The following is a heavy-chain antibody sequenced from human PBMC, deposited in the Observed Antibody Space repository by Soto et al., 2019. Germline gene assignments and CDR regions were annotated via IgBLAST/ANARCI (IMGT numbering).Heavy chain of an antibody. CDR3: AKDGAMVTTRNWYFDL. CDR1: GDSVTSHY. D-gene: IGHD4-17*01. CDR2: MHYTGFS. Sequence: SETLSLTCSFSGDSVTSHYLTWIRQSPEKGLEWIGYMHYTGFSHYNPSLKSRLTISVDTSKNQFTLQLTSVTVADTAVYYCAKDGAMVTTRNWYFDLWGRGTLVTVSS. J-gene: IGHJ2*01. V-gene: IGHV4-59*02.